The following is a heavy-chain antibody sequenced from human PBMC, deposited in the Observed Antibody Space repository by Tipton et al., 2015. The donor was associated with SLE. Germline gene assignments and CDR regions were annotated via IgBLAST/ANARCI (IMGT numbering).Heavy chain of an antibody. D-gene: IGHD3-10*01. CDR1: GFTFSSYA. J-gene: IGHJ4*02. Sequence: GSLRLSCAASGFTFSSYAMSWVRQAPGKGLEWVSAISGSGGSTYYADSVKGRFTISRDNSKNTLYLQMNSLKTEDTAVYYCTTEDGSGCFDYWGQGTLVTVSS. CDR3: TTEDGSGCFDY. V-gene: IGHV3-23*01. CDR2: ISGSGGST.